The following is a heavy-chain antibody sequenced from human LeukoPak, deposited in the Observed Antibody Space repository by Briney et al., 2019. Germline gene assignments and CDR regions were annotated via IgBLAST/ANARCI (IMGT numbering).Heavy chain of an antibody. CDR1: GYAFTGYY. D-gene: IGHD3-10*01. CDR2: ISAYNGNT. J-gene: IGHJ4*02. Sequence: GASVKVSCKASGYAFTGYYMHWVRQAPGQGLEWMGWISAYNGNTNYAQKLQGRVTMTTDTSTSTAYMELRSLRSDDTAVYYCARRRRTTMVRGVIITRFDYWGQGTLVTVSS. V-gene: IGHV1-18*04. CDR3: ARRRRTTMVRGVIITRFDY.